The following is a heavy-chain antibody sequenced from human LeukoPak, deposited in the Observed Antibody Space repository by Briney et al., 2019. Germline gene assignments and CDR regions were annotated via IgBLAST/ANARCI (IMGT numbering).Heavy chain of an antibody. CDR1: GFTFGTYG. V-gene: IGHV3-30*18. CDR3: AKERVESSIVLAFDY. CDR2: ISYDGRSK. D-gene: IGHD2-8*02. Sequence: GRFLRLSCATSGFTFGTYGMHWVRQAPGKGPEWVAVISYDGRSKFYVDSVKGRFTISRDNSKNTLYLQMNSLRAEDTAVYYCAKERVESSIVLAFDYWGQGTLVTVSS. J-gene: IGHJ4*02.